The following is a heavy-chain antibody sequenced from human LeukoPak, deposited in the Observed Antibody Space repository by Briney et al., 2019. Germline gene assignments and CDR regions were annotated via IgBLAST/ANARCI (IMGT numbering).Heavy chain of an antibody. Sequence: GTLRCSCSGSGFTFSNYRMSWDRHAQGKGLEWVSSISSTSIYTSYADSVRVRFTISRDNAEKSLYLQINSLGVEDTAVYSCARVAAGAEAHTLHYHYRDVWGKGTTNTVSS. D-gene: IGHD6-13*01. CDR1: GFTFSNYR. CDR3: ARVAAGAEAHTLHYHYRDV. CDR2: ISSTSIYT. V-gene: IGHV3-21*01. J-gene: IGHJ6*03.